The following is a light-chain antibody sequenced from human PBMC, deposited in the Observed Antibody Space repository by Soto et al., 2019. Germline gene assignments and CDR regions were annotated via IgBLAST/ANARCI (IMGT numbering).Light chain of an antibody. CDR2: DAT. CDR1: TGPVTTGHY. V-gene: IGLV7-46*01. CDR3: LLSYSGARV. J-gene: IGLJ3*02. Sequence: QAVVTQEPSLTVSPGGTVTLTCGSSTGPVTTGHYPYWFQQKPGQAPRTLIYDATNKHSWTPARFSGSLLGGKAALTLSGAQPEDEAEYYCLLSYSGARVFGGGTQLTVL.